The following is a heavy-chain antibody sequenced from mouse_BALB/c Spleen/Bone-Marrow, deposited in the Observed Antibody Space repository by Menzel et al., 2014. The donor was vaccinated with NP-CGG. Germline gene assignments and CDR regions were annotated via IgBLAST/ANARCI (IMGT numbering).Heavy chain of an antibody. Sequence: VQRVESGAELMKPGASVKISRKATGYTFSSYWIEWVKQRPGHGLEWIGEILPGNGSTNYNEKFKGKATFTAETSSNTAYMQLSSLTSEDSAVYYCARSKVLDAMDYWGQGTSVTVSS. CDR1: GYTFSSYW. D-gene: IGHD2-14*01. V-gene: IGHV1-9*01. J-gene: IGHJ4*01. CDR3: ARSKVLDAMDY. CDR2: ILPGNGST.